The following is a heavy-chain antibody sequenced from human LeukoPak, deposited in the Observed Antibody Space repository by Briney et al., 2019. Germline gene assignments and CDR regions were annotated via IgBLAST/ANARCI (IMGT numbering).Heavy chain of an antibody. V-gene: IGHV4-59*01. Sequence: PSETLSLTCTVSGGSISSYYWSRIRQPPGKGLEWIGYISSSGSTDHSPSLKSRVTISVDTSKNQFSLKLSSVTAADTAVYYCARHTTSGWYQVVYWGQGTLVTVSS. CDR1: GGSISSYY. CDR2: ISSSGST. CDR3: ARHTTSGWYQVVY. D-gene: IGHD6-19*01. J-gene: IGHJ4*02.